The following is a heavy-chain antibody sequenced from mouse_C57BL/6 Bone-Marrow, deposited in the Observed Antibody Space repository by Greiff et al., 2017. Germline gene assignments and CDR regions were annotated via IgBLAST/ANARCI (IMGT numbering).Heavy chain of an antibody. D-gene: IGHD2-4*01. Sequence: EVKLMESGGGLVQPGGSLSLSCAASGFTFTDYYMSWVRQPPGKALEWLGFIRNKANGYTTEYSASVKGRFTISRDNSQSILYLQMNALRAEDSATYYCARSGYDYAWFAYWGQGTLVTVSA. CDR3: ARSGYDYAWFAY. V-gene: IGHV7-3*01. J-gene: IGHJ3*01. CDR2: IRNKANGYTT. CDR1: GFTFTDYY.